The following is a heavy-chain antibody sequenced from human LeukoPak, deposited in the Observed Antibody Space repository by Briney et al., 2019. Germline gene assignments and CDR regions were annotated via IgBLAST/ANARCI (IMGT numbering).Heavy chain of an antibody. J-gene: IGHJ4*02. CDR2: INSDGSIT. CDR3: ARDIRHPDY. CDR1: AWTCSWYA. V-gene: IGHV3-74*01. Sequence: GGSMRLSCGASAWTCSWYAVIWVRQAPGKGLVWVSHINSDGSITGYADSVKGRFTISRDNAKNSLYLQMNSLRTEDTAVYYCARDIRHPDYWGQGTLVTVSS.